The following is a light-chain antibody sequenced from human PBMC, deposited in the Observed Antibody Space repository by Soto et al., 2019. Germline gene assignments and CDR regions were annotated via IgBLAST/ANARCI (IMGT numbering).Light chain of an antibody. J-gene: IGLJ1*01. CDR1: ALPKQY. Sequence: SYELTQPPSVSVSPGQTARITCSGDALPKQYAYWYQQKPGQAPVLVIYKDSERPSGIPERFSGSSSGTTVTLTISGVQAEDEADYYCQSADSSGTYYVFGTGTKPIVL. CDR2: KDS. V-gene: IGLV3-25*03. CDR3: QSADSSGTYYV.